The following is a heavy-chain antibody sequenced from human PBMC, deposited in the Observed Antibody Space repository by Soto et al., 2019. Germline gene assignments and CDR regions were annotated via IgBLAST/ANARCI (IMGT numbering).Heavy chain of an antibody. CDR1: GGTFITNT. Sequence: ASVKVSCKASGGTFITNTISWVRQVPGQGLGWMGGIIPIYGTTNYAQRFQDRLTITADKSTSTAYMELSSLKSEDTAVFYCARAAVTALTDWGQGTQVTVSS. V-gene: IGHV1-69*06. CDR3: ARAAVTALTD. D-gene: IGHD2-21*02. CDR2: IIPIYGTT. J-gene: IGHJ4*02.